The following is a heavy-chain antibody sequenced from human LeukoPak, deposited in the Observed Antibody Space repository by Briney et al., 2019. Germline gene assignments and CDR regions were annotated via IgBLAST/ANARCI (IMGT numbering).Heavy chain of an antibody. V-gene: IGHV4-59*01. J-gene: IGHJ5*02. D-gene: IGHD2-15*01. CDR1: GGSISSYY. CDR3: ARGQRDRAYCSGGSCSRFDP. CDR2: IYYSGST. Sequence: SETLSLTCTVSGGSISSYYWSWIRQPPGKGLEWIGYIYYSGSTNYNPSLKRRVTISVDTSKNQFSLKLSSVTAADTAVYYCARGQRDRAYCSGGSCSRFDPWGQGTLVTVSS.